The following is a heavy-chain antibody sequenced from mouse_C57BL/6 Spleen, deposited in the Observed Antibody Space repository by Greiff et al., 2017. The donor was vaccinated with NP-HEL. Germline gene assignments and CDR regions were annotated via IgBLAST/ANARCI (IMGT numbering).Heavy chain of an antibody. D-gene: IGHD1-3*01. CDR1: GFSLTSYG. Sequence: VKLVESGPGLVAPSQSLSITCTVSGFSLTSYGVHWVRQPPGKGLEWLVVIWRDGSTNYNSALKSRLSISKDNSKSQVFLKMNSLQTDDTAMYYCARHVSKGGYFDVWGTGTTVTVSS. J-gene: IGHJ1*03. V-gene: IGHV2-6-1*01. CDR3: ARHVSKGGYFDV. CDR2: IWRDGST.